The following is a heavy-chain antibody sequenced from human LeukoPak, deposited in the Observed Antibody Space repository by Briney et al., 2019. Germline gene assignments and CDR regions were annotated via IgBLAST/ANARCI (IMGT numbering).Heavy chain of an antibody. CDR1: GFTFSAYG. Sequence: GGSLRLSCAASGFTFSAYGMQWVRQAPGKGLEWVAFVWYDGNDKYYADSVKGRFTISRDNSKNTVYLQMNSLRAEDTAVYYCAKAGSGWYAPYWGQGTLVTVSS. J-gene: IGHJ4*02. V-gene: IGHV3-30*02. D-gene: IGHD6-19*01. CDR3: AKAGSGWYAPY. CDR2: VWYDGNDK.